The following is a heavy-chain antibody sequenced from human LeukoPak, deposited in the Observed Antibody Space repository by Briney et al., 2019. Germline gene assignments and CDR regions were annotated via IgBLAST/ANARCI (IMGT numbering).Heavy chain of an antibody. CDR2: IYYSGNT. V-gene: IGHV4-59*08. D-gene: IGHD2-15*01. CDR1: GGSMSSYY. J-gene: IGHJ5*02. Sequence: SETLSLTCTVSGGSMSSYYWSWIRQPPGKGLEWIGYIYYSGNTHYNPSPESRVTISVDTSKNQFSLKLSSVTAADTAVYYCARHLRGGGVGTAGWFDPWGQGTLVTVSS. CDR3: ARHLRGGGVGTAGWFDP.